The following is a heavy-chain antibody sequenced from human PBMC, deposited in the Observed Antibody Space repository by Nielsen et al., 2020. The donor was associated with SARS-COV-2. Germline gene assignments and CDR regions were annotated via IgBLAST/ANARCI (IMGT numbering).Heavy chain of an antibody. J-gene: IGHJ1*01. D-gene: IGHD6-19*01. CDR1: GFTFSSYA. V-gene: IGHV3-30*04. CDR2: ISYDGSNK. Sequence: GESLKISCAASGFTFSSYAMHWVRQAAGKGLEWVAVISYDGSNKYYADSVKGRFTISRDNSKNTLYLQMNSLRAEDTAVYYCARVHRMSGWYGEYFQHWGQGTLVTVSS. CDR3: ARVHRMSGWYGEYFQH.